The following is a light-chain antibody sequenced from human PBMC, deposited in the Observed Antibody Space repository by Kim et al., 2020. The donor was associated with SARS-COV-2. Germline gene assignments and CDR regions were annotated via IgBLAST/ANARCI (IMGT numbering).Light chain of an antibody. CDR2: ELS. J-gene: IGKJ4*01. V-gene: IGKV2-29*02. CDR3: QQYGPSLT. Sequence: IVMTQTPLSLSVTLGQPASISCKSNQSLLYTDGRTYLYWYLQKAGQSPHLLISELSSRFSGAPDRFSGSGSGTDFTLIISRLEPEDFAVYYCQQYGPSLTFGGGTKVDIK. CDR1: QSLLYTDGRTY.